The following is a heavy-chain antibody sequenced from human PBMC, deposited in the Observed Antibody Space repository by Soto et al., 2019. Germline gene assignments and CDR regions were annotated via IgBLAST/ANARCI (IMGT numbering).Heavy chain of an antibody. CDR3: VASDQYYAMGV. J-gene: IGHJ6*02. Sequence: QVQLVESVGGVVQPGRSLRVSCAASGITISNYFMYWVRQAPGKGLEWVAAISYDGSNKHYSDSVKGRFTISRDNSKNTLFLQMNRLRDEDTAVYYCVASDQYYAMGVWGQGTTVSVSS. CDR1: GITISNYF. CDR2: ISYDGSNK. V-gene: IGHV3-30-3*01. D-gene: IGHD2-2*01.